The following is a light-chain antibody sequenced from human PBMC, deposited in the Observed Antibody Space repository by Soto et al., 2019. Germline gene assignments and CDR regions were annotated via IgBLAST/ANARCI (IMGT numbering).Light chain of an antibody. CDR3: LQDYNYPWT. Sequence: AVQMTQSPSSLSASVGDRVTITCRASQDSRNGLVWFQQKPGKAPELLIYAATSLQSGVPSRFSGSASGTEFSLTISSLQPEDFATYYCLQDYNYPWTFGQGTKVEI. V-gene: IGKV1-6*01. J-gene: IGKJ1*01. CDR2: AAT. CDR1: QDSRNG.